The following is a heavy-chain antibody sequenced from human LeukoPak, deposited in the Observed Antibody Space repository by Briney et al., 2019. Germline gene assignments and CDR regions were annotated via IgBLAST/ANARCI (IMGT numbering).Heavy chain of an antibody. CDR2: INHSGST. V-gene: IGHV4-34*01. Sequence: PPETLSLTCAVYGGSFSGYYWSWIRQPPGKGLEWIGEINHSGSTNYNPSLKSRVTISVDTSKNQFSLKLSSVTAADTAVYYCARATAIFNWFDPWDQGTLVTVSS. CDR3: ARATAIFNWFDP. CDR1: GGSFSGYY. J-gene: IGHJ5*02. D-gene: IGHD2-21*02.